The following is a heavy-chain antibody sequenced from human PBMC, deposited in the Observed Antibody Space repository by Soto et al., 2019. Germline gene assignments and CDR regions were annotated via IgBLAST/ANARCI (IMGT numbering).Heavy chain of an antibody. D-gene: IGHD3-10*01. CDR2: IHYSGST. J-gene: IGHJ4*02. CDR1: VGSISSSTYY. Sequence: SETLSLTCTFSVGSISSSTYYCGWIRQSPGKGLEWIGNIHYSGSTYYNPSLKSRVTISVDTSKNQFSLKLSSVTAADTAVYYCASYYYVSGDYRSFEYWGQGTLVSVSS. V-gene: IGHV4-39*01. CDR3: ASYYYVSGDYRSFEY.